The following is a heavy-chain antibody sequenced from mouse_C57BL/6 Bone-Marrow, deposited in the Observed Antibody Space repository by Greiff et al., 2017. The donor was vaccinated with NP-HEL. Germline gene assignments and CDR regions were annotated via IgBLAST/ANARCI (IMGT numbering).Heavy chain of an antibody. D-gene: IGHD2-2*01. CDR3: ARRDYGYYYAMDY. Sequence: EVMLVESGGGLVKPGGSLKLSCAASGFTFSDYGMHWVRQAPEKGLEWVAYISSGSSTIYYADTVKGRFTISRDNAKNTLFLQMTSLRSEDTAMYYCARRDYGYYYAMDYWGQGTSVTVSS. J-gene: IGHJ4*01. CDR1: GFTFSDYG. V-gene: IGHV5-17*01. CDR2: ISSGSSTI.